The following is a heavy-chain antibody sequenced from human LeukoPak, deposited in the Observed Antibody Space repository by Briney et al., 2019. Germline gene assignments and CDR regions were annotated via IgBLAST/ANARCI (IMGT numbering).Heavy chain of an antibody. V-gene: IGHV1-69*13. CDR3: ARDPDCGSSGCLTPPFDY. D-gene: IGHD2-2*01. CDR1: GGTFSSYA. Sequence: SVKVSCKASGGTFSSYAISWVRQAPGQGLEWMGGIIPIFGTANYAQKFQGRVTITADESTSTAYMELSSLRSEDTAVYYCARDPDCGSSGCLTPPFDYWGQGTLVSVSS. J-gene: IGHJ4*02. CDR2: IIPIFGTA.